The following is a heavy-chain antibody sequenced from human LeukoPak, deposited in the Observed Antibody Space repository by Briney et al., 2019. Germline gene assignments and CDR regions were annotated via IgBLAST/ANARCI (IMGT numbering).Heavy chain of an antibody. CDR2: IYYSGSP. CDR3: ARAHFWSGYTIDY. D-gene: IGHD3-3*02. V-gene: IGHV4-59*01. CDR1: GGSISSYY. Sequence: SETLSLTCTVSGGSISSYYWSWIRQPPGKGLEWIGYIYYSGSPNYNPSLKSRVTISVDTSKNQFSLKLGSVAAADTAVYYCARAHFWSGYTIDYWGQGTPVTVSS. J-gene: IGHJ4*02.